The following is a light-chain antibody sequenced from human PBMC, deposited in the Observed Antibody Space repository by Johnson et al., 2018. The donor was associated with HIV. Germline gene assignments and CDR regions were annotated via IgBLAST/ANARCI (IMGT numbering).Light chain of an antibody. V-gene: IGLV1-51*02. Sequence: QSVLTQPPSVSAAPGQRVTISCSGTSSTFGNSYISWYQLLPGSPPKLLIFKNNERPSGIPDRFSGSKSGTSATLDITGLQTGDEADYYCGTWDSSLSAGVFGPGTKVSVL. CDR1: SSTFGNSY. CDR2: KNN. CDR3: GTWDSSLSAGV. J-gene: IGLJ1*01.